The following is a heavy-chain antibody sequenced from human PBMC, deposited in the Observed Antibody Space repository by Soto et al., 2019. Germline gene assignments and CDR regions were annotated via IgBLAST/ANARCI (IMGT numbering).Heavy chain of an antibody. J-gene: IGHJ4*02. CDR2: IYHTGST. Sequence: PSETLSLTCSVPGGSISTFGHYWTWIRHPPGKGLEGIGSIYHTGSTYYSKSLRSRLTMSVDTSKSQFSLRLSSVTAADTAVYYCARATGTLRSRNCDYWGQGSLVTVSS. CDR3: ARATGTLRSRNCDY. D-gene: IGHD1-1*01. V-gene: IGHV4-31*03. CDR1: GGSISTFGHY.